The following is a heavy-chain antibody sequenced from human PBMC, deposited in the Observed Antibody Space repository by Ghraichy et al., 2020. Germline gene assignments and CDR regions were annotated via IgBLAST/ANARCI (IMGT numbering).Heavy chain of an antibody. CDR1: GGSISSSSYY. J-gene: IGHJ4*02. D-gene: IGHD5-18*01. CDR3: ARHDTWVDTFFDY. Sequence: SETLSLTCTVSGGSISSSSYYWGWIRQPPGKGLEWIGSIYYSGSTYYNPSLKSRVTISVDTSKNQFSLKLSFVTAADTAVYYCARHDTWVDTFFDYWGQGTLVTVSS. CDR2: IYYSGST. V-gene: IGHV4-39*01.